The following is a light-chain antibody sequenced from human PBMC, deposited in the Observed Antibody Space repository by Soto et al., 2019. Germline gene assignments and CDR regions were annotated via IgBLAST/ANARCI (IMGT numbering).Light chain of an antibody. CDR1: QSISSY. V-gene: IGKV1-39*01. CDR3: QQSYSTPVT. CDR2: AAS. Sequence: DIQMTQSPSSLSASVGDRVTITCRASQSISSYLNWYQQKPGKAPKLLIYAASSLQSWVPSRFSGSGSGTDFTLTISSLQPEDFATYYCQQSYSTPVTFGQGTKGEIK. J-gene: IGKJ1*01.